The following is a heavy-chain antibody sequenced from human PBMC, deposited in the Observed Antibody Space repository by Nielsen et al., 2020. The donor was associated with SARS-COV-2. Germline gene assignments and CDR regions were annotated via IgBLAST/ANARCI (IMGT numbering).Heavy chain of an antibody. J-gene: IGHJ6*02. V-gene: IGHV4-39*01. CDR3: ARAEWLLPYYYYYGMDV. Sequence: PGKGLEWIGSIYYSGSTYYNPSLKSRVTISVDTSKNQFSLKLSSVTAADTAVYYCARAEWLLPYYYYYGMDVWGQGTTVTVSS. CDR2: IYYSGST. D-gene: IGHD3-22*01.